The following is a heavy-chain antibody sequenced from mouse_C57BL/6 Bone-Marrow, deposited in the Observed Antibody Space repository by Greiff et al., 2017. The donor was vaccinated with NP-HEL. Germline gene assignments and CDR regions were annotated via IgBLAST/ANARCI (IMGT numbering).Heavy chain of an antibody. CDR1: GYTFTSYG. J-gene: IGHJ3*01. CDR3: ARSYGKSY. CDR2: TYPRSGNT. D-gene: IGHD1-1*01. V-gene: IGHV1-81*01. Sequence: QVQLQQSGAELARPGASVKLSCKASGYTFTSYGISWVKQRNGPGLEWIGETYPRSGNTYYNEKFKGKATLTADKSSSTAYMELRSLTSEDSAVYFCARSYGKSYWGQGTLVTVAA.